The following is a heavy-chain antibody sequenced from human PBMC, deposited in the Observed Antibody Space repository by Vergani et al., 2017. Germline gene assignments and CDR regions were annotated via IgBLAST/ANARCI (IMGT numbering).Heavy chain of an antibody. V-gene: IGHV3-48*03. CDR3: ARGDWSGYYYYYYGMDV. J-gene: IGHJ6*02. Sequence: EVQLVESGGGLVQPGGSLRLSCAASGFTFRSYEMNWVRQAPGKGLEWVSYISSSGSTIYYADSVKGRFTISRDNAKNSLYLQMNSLRADDTAVYYCARGDWSGYYYYYYGMDVWGQGTTVTVSS. D-gene: IGHD3-3*01. CDR2: ISSSGSTI. CDR1: GFTFRSYE.